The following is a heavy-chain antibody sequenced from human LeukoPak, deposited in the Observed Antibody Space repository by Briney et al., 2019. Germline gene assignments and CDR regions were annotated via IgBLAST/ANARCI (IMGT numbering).Heavy chain of an antibody. J-gene: IGHJ4*02. CDR2: MNPNSGNT. D-gene: IGHD6-19*01. CDR1: GYTFTSYD. CDR3: ATIAVAGRGFGY. V-gene: IGHV1-8*01. Sequence: ASVKVSCKASGYTFTSYDINWVRQATGQGLEWMGWMNPNSGNTGYAQKFQGRVTMTRNTSISTAYMELSSLRSEDTAVYYCATIAVAGRGFGYWGQGTLVIVSS.